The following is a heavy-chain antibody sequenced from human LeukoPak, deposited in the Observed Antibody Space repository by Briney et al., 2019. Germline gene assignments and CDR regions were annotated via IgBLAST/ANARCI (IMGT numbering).Heavy chain of an antibody. CDR1: GFTFSSYA. D-gene: IGHD6-13*01. CDR2: ISGSGGST. J-gene: IGHJ4*02. CDR3: AKDKRLGIAAAGTSDY. V-gene: IGHV3-23*01. Sequence: GGSLRLSCAASGFTFSSYAMSWVRQAPGKGLEWVSAISGSGGSTYYADSVRGRFTISRDNSKNTLYLQMNSLRAEDTAVYYCAKDKRLGIAAAGTSDYWGQGTLVTVSS.